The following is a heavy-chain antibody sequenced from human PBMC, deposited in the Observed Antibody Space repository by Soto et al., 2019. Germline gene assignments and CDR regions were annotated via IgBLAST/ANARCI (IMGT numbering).Heavy chain of an antibody. D-gene: IGHD3-10*01. CDR2: ISGSGGST. CDR1: GFTFSSYA. Sequence: GGSLRLSCAASGFTFSSYAMSWVRQAPGKGLEWVSAISGSGGSTYYADSVKGRFTISRDNSKNTLYLQMNSLRAEETAVYYCAKETAHDYYGSGSYSNGFDYWGQGTLVTVSS. J-gene: IGHJ4*02. CDR3: AKETAHDYYGSGSYSNGFDY. V-gene: IGHV3-23*01.